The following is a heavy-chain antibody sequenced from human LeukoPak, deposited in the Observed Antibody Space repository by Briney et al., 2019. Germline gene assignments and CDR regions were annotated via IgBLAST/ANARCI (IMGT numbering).Heavy chain of an antibody. V-gene: IGHV4-38-2*01. J-gene: IGHJ5*02. CDR3: ARLGRCSSTSCFDP. CDR2: IYHSGST. CDR1: GYSISSGYY. Sequence: PSETLCLTCAVSGYSISSGYYWGWIRQPPGKGLEWIGSIYHSGSTYYNPSLKSRVTISVDTSKNQFSLKLSSVTAADTAVYYCARLGRCSSTSCFDPWGQGTLVTVSS. D-gene: IGHD2-2*01.